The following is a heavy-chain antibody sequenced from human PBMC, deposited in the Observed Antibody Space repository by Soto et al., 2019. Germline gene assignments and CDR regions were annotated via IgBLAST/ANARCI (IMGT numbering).Heavy chain of an antibody. CDR3: ASPMVYAIQGPPSGEYFQH. D-gene: IGHD2-8*01. J-gene: IGHJ1*01. Sequence: GESLKISCAASGFTFSDYYMSWIRQAPGKGLEWVSYISSSGSTIYYADSVKGRFTISRDNAKNSLYLQMNSLRAEDTAVYYCASPMVYAIQGPPSGEYFQHWGQGTLVTVSS. CDR1: GFTFSDYY. CDR2: ISSSGSTI. V-gene: IGHV3-11*01.